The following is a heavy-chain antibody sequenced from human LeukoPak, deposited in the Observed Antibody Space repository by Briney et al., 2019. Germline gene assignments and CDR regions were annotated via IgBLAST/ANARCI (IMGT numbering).Heavy chain of an antibody. CDR1: GYTFSGYY. D-gene: IGHD6-19*01. V-gene: IGHV1-2*02. CDR2: INPNSGGT. CDR3: ASLAVAGTPDYYDY. J-gene: IGHJ4*02. Sequence: GASVKVSCKASGYTFSGYYMHWVRQAPGQGLEWMGWINPNSGGTNYAQKFQGRVTMTRDTSISTAYMELSRLRSDDTAVYYCASLAVAGTPDYYDYWGQATLVTVSS.